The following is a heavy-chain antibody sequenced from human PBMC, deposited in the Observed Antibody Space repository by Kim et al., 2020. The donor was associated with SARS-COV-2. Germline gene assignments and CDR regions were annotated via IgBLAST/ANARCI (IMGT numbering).Heavy chain of an antibody. CDR2: ISSSSSTI. CDR3: ARISGWGDYYGMDV. V-gene: IGHV3-48*02. J-gene: IGHJ6*02. D-gene: IGHD6-19*01. CDR1: GFTFSSYS. Sequence: GGSLRLSCAASGFTFSSYSMNWVRQAPGKGLEWVSYISSSSSTIYYADSVKGRFTISRDNAKNSLYLQMNSLRDEDTAVYYCARISGWGDYYGMDVWGQGTTVTVSS.